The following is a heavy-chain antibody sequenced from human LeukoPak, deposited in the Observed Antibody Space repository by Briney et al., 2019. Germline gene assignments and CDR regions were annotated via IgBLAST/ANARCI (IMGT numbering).Heavy chain of an antibody. Sequence: SETLSLTCTVSGGSISSHYWSWIRKPPGKGLEWIGYIYYSGRTNYNPSPKSRVTISVDTSKNQFSLMLSSVSAADTAMYYCARGSPTVTIPWFDPWGREPWSPSPQ. CDR3: ARGSPTVTIPWFDP. V-gene: IGHV4-59*11. CDR2: IYYSGRT. CDR1: GGSISSHY. D-gene: IGHD4-11*01. J-gene: IGHJ5*02.